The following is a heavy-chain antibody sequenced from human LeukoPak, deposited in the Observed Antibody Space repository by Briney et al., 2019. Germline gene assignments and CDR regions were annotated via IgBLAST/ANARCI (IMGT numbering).Heavy chain of an antibody. J-gene: IGHJ4*02. CDR1: GFTFSTYA. CDR3: AKTSGWPYYFDC. V-gene: IGHV3-23*01. CDR2: ITGSGGNT. Sequence: AGGSLRLSCAASGFTFSTYAMSWVRQAPGKGLEWVSAITGSGGNTYYADSVKGRFTTSRDNSKNTVYLQVDSLRAEDTAEYYCAKTSGWPYYFDCWGQGTLVTVSS. D-gene: IGHD6-19*01.